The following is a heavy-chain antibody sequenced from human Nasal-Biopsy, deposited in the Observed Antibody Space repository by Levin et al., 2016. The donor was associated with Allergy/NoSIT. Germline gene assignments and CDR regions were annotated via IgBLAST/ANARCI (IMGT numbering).Heavy chain of an antibody. Sequence: PSETLSLTCAVYNGSLGSFPWSWIRQSPGAGLEWIGYVYYAAAATYNPSLRSRVNISLDTSTNQFSLRLTSVVAADTAVYYCARLYYYYSMDVVGPRDHGHRLL. V-gene: IGHV4-59*01. J-gene: IGHJ6*02. CDR2: VYYAAAA. CDR3: ARLYYYYSMDV. CDR1: NGSLGSFP.